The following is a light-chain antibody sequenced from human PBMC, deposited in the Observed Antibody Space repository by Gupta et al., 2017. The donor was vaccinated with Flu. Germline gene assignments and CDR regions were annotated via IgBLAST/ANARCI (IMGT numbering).Light chain of an antibody. Sequence: EIVLTQSPATLSLSPGERATLSCRASQSVSSFLAWYQQKPGQAPRLLIYDASNRATGIPARFSGSGSGTDFTLTFSNVEPEDFAVYYCQQRSNWPPYTFGQGTKLEIK. CDR3: QQRSNWPPYT. CDR2: DAS. V-gene: IGKV3-11*01. CDR1: QSVSSF. J-gene: IGKJ2*01.